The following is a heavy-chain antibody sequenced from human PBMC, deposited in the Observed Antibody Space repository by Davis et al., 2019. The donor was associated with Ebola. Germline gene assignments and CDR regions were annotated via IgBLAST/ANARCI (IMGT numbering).Heavy chain of an antibody. J-gene: IGHJ4*02. CDR2: ISTDGSVI. V-gene: IGHV3-48*02. CDR1: GFLFNRYE. CDR3: LVATLDY. Sequence: PGGSLRLSCDISGFLFNRYEFNWIRQAPGKGLEWLSYISTDGSVIYYADSVKGRFTISRDNAKNSLYLQMNSLRDEDTAVYYCLVATLDYWGQGTLVTVSS. D-gene: IGHD5-12*01.